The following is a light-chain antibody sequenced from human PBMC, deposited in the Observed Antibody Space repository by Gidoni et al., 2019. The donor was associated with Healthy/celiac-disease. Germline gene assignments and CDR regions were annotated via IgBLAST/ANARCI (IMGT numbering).Light chain of an antibody. CDR3: QQYYSYPGFT. CDR1: QGISSY. Sequence: AIRMTQSPSSFSASTGDRVTITCRASQGISSYLAWYQQKPGKAPKLLIYAASTLQSGVPSRFSGSGSGTDFTLTISCLQSEDFATYYCQQYYSYPGFTFGPGTKVDFK. CDR2: AAS. J-gene: IGKJ3*01. V-gene: IGKV1-8*01.